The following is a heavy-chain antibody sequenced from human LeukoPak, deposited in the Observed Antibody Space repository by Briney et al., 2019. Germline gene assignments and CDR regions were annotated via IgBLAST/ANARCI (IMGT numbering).Heavy chain of an antibody. Sequence: ASVKVSCKGSGYSFGSFGINWVRQAPGQGLEWMGWISAYNGDTNYAQKFQGRVTMTTDTSTSTAYMDLMSLRSDDTAVYYCARGGYHGSGSFPDYWGQGTLVTVSS. V-gene: IGHV1-18*01. CDR1: GYSFGSFG. CDR3: ARGGYHGSGSFPDY. D-gene: IGHD3-10*01. CDR2: ISAYNGDT. J-gene: IGHJ4*02.